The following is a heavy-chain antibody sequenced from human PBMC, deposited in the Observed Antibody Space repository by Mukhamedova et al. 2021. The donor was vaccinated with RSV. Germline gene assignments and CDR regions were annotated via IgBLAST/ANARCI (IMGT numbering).Heavy chain of an antibody. V-gene: IGHV4-34*01. D-gene: IGHD6-13*01. Sequence: PSLKSRVTISVDTSKNQFSLKLSSVTAADTAVYYCARGRFLYSSCWYRWFGSWGQGTLVTVSS. J-gene: IGHJ5*01. CDR3: ARGRFLYSSCWYRWFGS.